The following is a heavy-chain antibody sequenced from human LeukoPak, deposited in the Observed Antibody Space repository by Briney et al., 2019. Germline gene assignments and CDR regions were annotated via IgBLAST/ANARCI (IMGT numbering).Heavy chain of an antibody. Sequence: PSETLSLTCAVYGGSFSGYYWSWIRQPPGKGLEWIGSIYYSGSTYYNPSLKSRVTISVDTSKNQFSLKLSPVTAADTAVYYCARSSGWEPFDYWGQGTLVTVSS. J-gene: IGHJ4*02. CDR2: IYYSGST. CDR3: ARSSGWEPFDY. CDR1: GGSFSGYY. V-gene: IGHV4-34*01. D-gene: IGHD6-19*01.